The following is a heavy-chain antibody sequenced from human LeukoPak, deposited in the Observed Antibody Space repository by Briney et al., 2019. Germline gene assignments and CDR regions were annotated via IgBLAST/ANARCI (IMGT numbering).Heavy chain of an antibody. Sequence: AGGSLRLSCAASGFTFSSYGMHWVRQAPGKGLEWVAFIRYDGSNKYYADSVKGRFTISRDNSKNTLYLQMNSLRAEDTAVYYCAAETQDVLRFLEWSPGVGYWGQGTLVTVSS. CDR1: GFTFSSYG. V-gene: IGHV3-30*02. D-gene: IGHD3-3*01. J-gene: IGHJ4*02. CDR3: AAETQDVLRFLEWSPGVGY. CDR2: IRYDGSNK.